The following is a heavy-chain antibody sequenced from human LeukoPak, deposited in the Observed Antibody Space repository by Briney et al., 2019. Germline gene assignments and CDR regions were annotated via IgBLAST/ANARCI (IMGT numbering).Heavy chain of an antibody. Sequence: SETLSLTCAVYGGSFSGYYWSWIRQPPGKGLEWIGEINHSGSTNYNPSLKSRVTISVDTSKNQFSLKLSSVTAADTAMYYCARGNSWDYSSGEDYWGQGTLVTVSS. J-gene: IGHJ4*02. D-gene: IGHD6-25*01. V-gene: IGHV4-34*01. CDR2: INHSGST. CDR3: ARGNSWDYSSGEDY. CDR1: GGSFSGYY.